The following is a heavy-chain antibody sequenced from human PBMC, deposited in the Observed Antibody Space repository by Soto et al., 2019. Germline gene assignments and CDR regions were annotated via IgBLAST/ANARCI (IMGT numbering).Heavy chain of an antibody. CDR1: GFTFDDYG. D-gene: IGHD3-10*01. V-gene: IGHV3-20*01. Sequence: GGSLRLSCAASGFTFDDYGMSWVRQAPGKGLEWVSGINWNGGSTGYADSVKGRFTISRDNAKNSLYLQMNSLRAEDTALYHCARDTHPGDYYYMDVWGKGTTVTVSS. J-gene: IGHJ6*03. CDR2: INWNGGST. CDR3: ARDTHPGDYYYMDV.